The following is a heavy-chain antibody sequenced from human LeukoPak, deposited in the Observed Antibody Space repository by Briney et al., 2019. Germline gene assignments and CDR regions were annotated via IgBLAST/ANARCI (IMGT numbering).Heavy chain of an antibody. D-gene: IGHD3-22*01. CDR3: ARDGPYDSSGYFDF. J-gene: IGHJ4*02. V-gene: IGHV3-48*03. CDR1: GFTFSSYE. CDR2: ISSSGSAV. Sequence: GGSLRLSCAASGFTFSSYEMNWVRQAPGRGLEWISYISSSGSAVYYVDSVKGRFTISRDNAKNSLYLQMNSLRAEDMAVYYCARDGPYDSSGYFDFWGQGTLVTVSS.